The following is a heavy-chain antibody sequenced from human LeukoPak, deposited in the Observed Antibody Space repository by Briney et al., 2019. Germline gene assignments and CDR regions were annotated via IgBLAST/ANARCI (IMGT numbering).Heavy chain of an antibody. D-gene: IGHD3-9*01. CDR3: AKTGYYDILTGPNDAFDI. J-gene: IGHJ3*02. CDR1: GFTFSSYA. V-gene: IGHV3-23*01. Sequence: GGSLRLSCVASGFTFSSYAMSWVRQAPGKGLEWVSAISGSGGSTYYADSVKGRFTISRDNSKNTLYLQMNSLRAEDTAVYYCAKTGYYDILTGPNDAFDIWGQGTMVTVSS. CDR2: ISGSGGST.